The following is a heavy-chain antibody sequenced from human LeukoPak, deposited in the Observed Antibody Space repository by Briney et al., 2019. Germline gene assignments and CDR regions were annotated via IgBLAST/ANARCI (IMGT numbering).Heavy chain of an antibody. CDR3: ARGGYTAMVFFDY. J-gene: IGHJ4*02. D-gene: IGHD5-18*01. CDR1: GFTFSSYA. Sequence: PGGSLRDSCAASGFTFSSYAMHWVRQAPGQGLEYVSAISSNGGSTYYANSVKGRFTISRDNSKNTLYLQMGSLRAEDMAVYYCARGGYTAMVFFDYWGQGTLVTVSS. V-gene: IGHV3-64*01. CDR2: ISSNGGST.